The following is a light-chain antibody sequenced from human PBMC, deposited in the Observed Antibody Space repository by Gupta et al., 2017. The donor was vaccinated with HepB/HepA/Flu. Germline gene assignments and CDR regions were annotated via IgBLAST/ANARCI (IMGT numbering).Light chain of an antibody. J-gene: IGKJ2*03. CDR3: QQYYSTPQS. CDR2: WAS. Sequence: DIVMTQSTDSLAVSLGEGATINCKSSQSVLYSSNNKNYLAWYQQKPGQPPKLLIYWASTRESGVPDRFSGSGSGTDFTLTISSLQAEDVAVYYCQQYYSTPQSFGQGTKLEIK. V-gene: IGKV4-1*01. CDR1: QSVLYSSNNKNY.